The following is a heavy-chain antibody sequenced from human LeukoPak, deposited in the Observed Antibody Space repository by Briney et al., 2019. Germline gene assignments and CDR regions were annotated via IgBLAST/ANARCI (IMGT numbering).Heavy chain of an antibody. CDR3: SRSPIVVEGYFDL. CDR2: TRNKANNYTT. D-gene: IGHD2-21*01. CDR1: GFTFSDHY. V-gene: IGHV3-72*01. Sequence: GSLRLSCAVSGFTFSDHYMDWVRQAPGKGLEWVGRTRNKANNYTTEYAASVKGRFTISRDDSKKSLYLQMNSLKTEDTAVYYCSRSPIVVEGYFDLWGRGTLVTVSS. J-gene: IGHJ2*01.